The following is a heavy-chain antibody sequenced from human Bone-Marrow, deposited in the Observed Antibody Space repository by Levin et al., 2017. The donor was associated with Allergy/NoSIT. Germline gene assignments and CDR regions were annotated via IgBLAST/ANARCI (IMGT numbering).Heavy chain of an antibody. CDR3: ARGYSGYDSLDY. CDR1: GYTFTSYD. V-gene: IGHV1-8*01. CDR2: MNPNSGNT. Sequence: ASVKVSCKASGYTFTSYDINWVRQATGQGLEWMGWMNPNSGNTGYAQKFQGRVTMTRNTSIGTAYMELSSLRSEDTAVYYCARGYSGYDSLDYWGQGTLVTVSS. D-gene: IGHD5-12*01. J-gene: IGHJ4*02.